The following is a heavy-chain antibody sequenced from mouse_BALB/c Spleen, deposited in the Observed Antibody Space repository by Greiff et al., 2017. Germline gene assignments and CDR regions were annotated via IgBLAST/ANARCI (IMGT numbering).Heavy chain of an antibody. D-gene: IGHD2-1*01. CDR3: ASYGNYVGDYAMDY. Sequence: VQLHQSGAELVKPGASVKLSCKTSGYTFTSYWIQWVKQRPGQGLGWIGEIFPGTGTTYYNEKFKGKATLTIDTSSSTAYMQLSSLTSEDSAVYFCASYGNYVGDYAMDYWGQGTSVTVSA. CDR1: GYTFTSYW. J-gene: IGHJ4*01. CDR2: IFPGTGTT. V-gene: IGHV1S132*01.